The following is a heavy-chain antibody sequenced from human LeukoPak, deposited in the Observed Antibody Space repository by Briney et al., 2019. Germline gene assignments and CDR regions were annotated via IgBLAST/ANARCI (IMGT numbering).Heavy chain of an antibody. CDR1: GYTFTSYY. V-gene: IGHV1-46*01. J-gene: IGHJ4*02. CDR2: INPSGGST. CDR3: ARAMSSGCVDY. D-gene: IGHD6-19*01. Sequence: ASVKVSCKAFGYTFTSYYMHWVRQAPGQGLEWMGIINPSGGSTSYAQKFQGRVTMTRDTSTSTVYMELSSLRSEDTAVYYCARAMSSGCVDYWGQGTLVTVSS.